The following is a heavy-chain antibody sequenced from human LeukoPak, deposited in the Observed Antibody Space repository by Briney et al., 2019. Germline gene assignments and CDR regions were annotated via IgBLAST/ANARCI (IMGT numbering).Heavy chain of an antibody. D-gene: IGHD1-26*01. J-gene: IGHJ4*02. V-gene: IGHV3-30*16. CDR3: AREGRVGATFYFDY. CDR2: ISYDGCNK. Sequence: SLSLFCGVSGFILSSYDVHGVRRARGEAGEGVTVISYDGCNKHCGDSEKPGYTISRDNSKNTLYVQMNSLRDENTAVYYCAREGRVGATFYFDYWGLGTLVTVS. CDR1: GFILSSYD.